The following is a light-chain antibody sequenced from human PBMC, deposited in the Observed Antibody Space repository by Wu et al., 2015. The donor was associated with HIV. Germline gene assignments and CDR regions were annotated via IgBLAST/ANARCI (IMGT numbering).Light chain of an antibody. J-gene: IGKJ1*01. Sequence: EIVMTQSPATLSVSPGERVTLSCRASQSVSSSYLAWYQQKPGQAPRLLIYGASSRATGIPDRFSGSGSGTNFTLTISRLEPEDFAVYYCQQYGSSYWTFGQGTKVEI. CDR2: GAS. CDR1: QSVSSSY. CDR3: QQYGSSYWT. V-gene: IGKV3-20*01.